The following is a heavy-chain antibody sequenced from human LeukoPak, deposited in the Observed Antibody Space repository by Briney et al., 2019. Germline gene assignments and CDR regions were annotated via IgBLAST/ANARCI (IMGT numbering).Heavy chain of an antibody. V-gene: IGHV3-23*01. D-gene: IGHD3-22*01. CDR2: ISGSGGST. CDR1: GFTFSSYA. J-gene: IGHJ3*02. Sequence: QSGGSLRLSCAASGFTFSSYAMSWVRQAPGKGLEWVSAISGSGGSTYYADSVKGRFTISRDNSKNTLYLQMNSLRAEDTAVYYCARGLYDSSGYYSPDAFDIWGQGTMVTVSS. CDR3: ARGLYDSSGYYSPDAFDI.